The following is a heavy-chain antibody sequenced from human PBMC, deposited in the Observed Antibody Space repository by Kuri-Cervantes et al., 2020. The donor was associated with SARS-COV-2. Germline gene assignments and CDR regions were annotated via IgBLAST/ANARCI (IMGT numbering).Heavy chain of an antibody. CDR3: AKDRGYSSSWYTFVGSDY. Sequence: GESLKISCAASGFTFSSYAMSWVRQAPGKGLEWVSAISGSGGSTYYADSVKGRFTISRDNSKNTLYLQMNSLRAEDTAVYYCAKDRGYSSSWYTFVGSDYWGQGTQVTVSS. J-gene: IGHJ4*02. D-gene: IGHD6-13*01. V-gene: IGHV3-23*01. CDR2: ISGSGGST. CDR1: GFTFSSYA.